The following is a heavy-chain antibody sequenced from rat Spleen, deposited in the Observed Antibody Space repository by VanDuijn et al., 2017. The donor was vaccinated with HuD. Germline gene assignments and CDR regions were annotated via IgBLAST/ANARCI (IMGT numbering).Heavy chain of an antibody. CDR2: IWTNGNT. J-gene: IGHJ2*01. CDR1: GFSLIRHN. V-gene: IGHV2-30*01. Sequence: QVQLKESGPGLVQPSQTLSLTCTVSGFSLIRHNVHWVRQPTGKGLEWMGVIWTNGNTDYNSALRSRLSISRETSKSQVFLKMNSLQTEDTATYYCARDRDGFYHFFDYWGQGVMVTVSS. D-gene: IGHD1-12*03. CDR3: ARDRDGFYHFFDY.